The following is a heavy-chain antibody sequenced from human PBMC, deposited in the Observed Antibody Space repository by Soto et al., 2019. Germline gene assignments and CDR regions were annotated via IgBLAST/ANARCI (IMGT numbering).Heavy chain of an antibody. CDR1: GYTLTELS. J-gene: IGHJ5*02. V-gene: IGHV1-24*01. CDR2: FDPEDGET. Sequence: ASVKVSCKVSGYTLTELSMHWVRQAPGKGLEWMGGFDPEDGETIYAQKFQGRVTMTEDTSTDTAYMELSSLRSEDTAVYYCATRLSSGSQRWFDPWGQGTLVTVSS. CDR3: ATRLSSGSQRWFDP. D-gene: IGHD6-19*01.